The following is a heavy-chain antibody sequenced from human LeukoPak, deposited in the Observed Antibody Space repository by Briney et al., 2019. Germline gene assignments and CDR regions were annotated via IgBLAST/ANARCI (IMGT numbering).Heavy chain of an antibody. V-gene: IGHV4-4*02. CDR1: GVSISSSNW. CDR3: ASLSGGDGKGDY. Sequence: SETLSLTCAVSGVSISSSNWWSWVRQPPGKGLEWIGEIYHSGSTNYNPSLKSRVTISVDKSKNQFSLKLSSVTAADTAVYYCASLSGGDGKGDYWGQGTLVTVSS. J-gene: IGHJ4*02. CDR2: IYHSGST. D-gene: IGHD2-21*02.